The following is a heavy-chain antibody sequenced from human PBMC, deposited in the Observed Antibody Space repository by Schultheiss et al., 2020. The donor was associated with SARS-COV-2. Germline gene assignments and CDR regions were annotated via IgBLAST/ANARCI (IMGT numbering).Heavy chain of an antibody. CDR2: IYHNGAT. J-gene: IGHJ6*03. Sequence: SETLSLTCTVSSYSISRGYYWGWIRQPPGKGLEWIGDIYHNGATYNNPSLKSRVTISVDRSKNQFSLKLSSVTAADTAVYYCARHLYSNSGNYFYYYLGVWGKGTTVTVSS. CDR1: SYSISRGYY. CDR3: ARHLYSNSGNYFYYYLGV. D-gene: IGHD6-13*01. V-gene: IGHV4-38-2*02.